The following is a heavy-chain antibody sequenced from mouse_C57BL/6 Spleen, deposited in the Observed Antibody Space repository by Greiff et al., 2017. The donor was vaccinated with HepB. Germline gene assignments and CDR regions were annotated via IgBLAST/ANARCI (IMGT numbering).Heavy chain of an antibody. CDR1: GYAFSSSW. J-gene: IGHJ1*03. CDR3: ASTLYYGSSYWYFDV. V-gene: IGHV1-82*01. CDR2: IYPGDGDT. D-gene: IGHD1-1*01. Sequence: VQLQQSGPELVKPGASVKISCKASGYAFSSSWMNWVKQRPGKGLEWIGRIYPGDGDTNYNGKFKGKATLTADKSSSTAYMQLSSLTSEDYAVYFCASTLYYGSSYWYFDVWGTGTTVTVSS.